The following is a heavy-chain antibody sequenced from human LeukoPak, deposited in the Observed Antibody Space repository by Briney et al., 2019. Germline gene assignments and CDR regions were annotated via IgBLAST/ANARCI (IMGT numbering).Heavy chain of an antibody. V-gene: IGHV4-30-2*01. Sequence: SETLSLTCTVSGGSISSGGYYWGWIRQPPGKGLEWIGYIYHSVNTYYNPSLKSRVTISVDRSKNQFSLKLSSVTAADTAVYYCARELYGGRDYWGQGILVTVSS. D-gene: IGHD4-23*01. CDR1: GGSISSGGYY. CDR2: IYHSVNT. CDR3: ARELYGGRDY. J-gene: IGHJ4*02.